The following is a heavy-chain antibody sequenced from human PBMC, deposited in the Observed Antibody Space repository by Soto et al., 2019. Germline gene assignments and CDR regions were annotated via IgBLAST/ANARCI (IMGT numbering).Heavy chain of an antibody. Sequence: GGSLRLSCAASGFTFSSYGMHWVRQAPGKGLEWVAVISYDGSNKYYADSVKGRFTISRDNSKNTLYLQMNSLRAEDTAVYYCAKDDTIFGVKDPYYFDYWGQGTLVTVSS. CDR2: ISYDGSNK. J-gene: IGHJ4*02. D-gene: IGHD3-3*01. V-gene: IGHV3-30*18. CDR3: AKDDTIFGVKDPYYFDY. CDR1: GFTFSSYG.